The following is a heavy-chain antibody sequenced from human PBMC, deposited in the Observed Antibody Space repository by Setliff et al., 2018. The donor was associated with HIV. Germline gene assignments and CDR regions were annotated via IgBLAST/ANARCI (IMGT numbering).Heavy chain of an antibody. D-gene: IGHD1-20*01. CDR3: TRPLHITGTPASY. CDR1: GFIFGDYA. J-gene: IGHJ4*02. CDR2: IRSKRYGGTA. Sequence: GGSLRLSCTASGFIFGDYAMSWVRQAPGKGLEWVGFIRSKRYGGTAEYAASVKGRFTISRDDSKSIAYLQMNSLKIEDTAVYYCTRPLHITGTPASYWGQGTLVTVSS. V-gene: IGHV3-49*04.